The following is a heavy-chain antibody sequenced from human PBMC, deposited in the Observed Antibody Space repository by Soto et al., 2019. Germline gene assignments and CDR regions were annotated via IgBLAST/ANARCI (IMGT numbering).Heavy chain of an antibody. D-gene: IGHD1-7*01. CDR2: IGPKSGDT. J-gene: IGHJ4*02. CDR3: GRGRSGELVVFY. CDR1: GYSFTDYY. V-gene: IGHV1-2*02. Sequence: QVQLVQSGAEVKESGASVKVSCKASGYSFTDYYIHWVRQAPGQGLEWVGEIGPKSGDTRYAQKFHGRLTMTKDTSSTTVYMELSNLSPDDTAVYYCGRGRSGELVVFYWGQGTLVTVHS.